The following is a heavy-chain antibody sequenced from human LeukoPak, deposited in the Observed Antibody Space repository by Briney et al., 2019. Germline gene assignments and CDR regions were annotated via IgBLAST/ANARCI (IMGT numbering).Heavy chain of an antibody. CDR2: IIPIFGTA. CDR3: ARDPPGYCSSTSCPDAFDI. D-gene: IGHD2-2*01. V-gene: IGHV1-69*13. J-gene: IGHJ3*02. Sequence: SVKVSCKASGGTFSSYAISWVRQAPGQGLEWMGGIIPIFGTANYAQKFQGRVTITADESTSTAYMELSGLRSEDTAVYYCARDPPGYCSSTSCPDAFDIWGQGTMVTVSS. CDR1: GGTFSSYA.